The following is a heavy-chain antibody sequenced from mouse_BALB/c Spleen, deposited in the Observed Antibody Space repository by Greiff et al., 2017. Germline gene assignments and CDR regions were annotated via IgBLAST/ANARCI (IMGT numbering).Heavy chain of an antibody. J-gene: IGHJ3*01. CDR2: IYPGNSDT. CDR3: TNYGSSYGAY. CDR1: GYSFTSYW. V-gene: IGHV1-5*01. D-gene: IGHD1-1*01. Sequence: VQLQESGTVLARPGASVKMSCKASGYSFTSYWMHWVKQRPGQGLEWIGAIYPGNSDTSYNQKFKGKAKLTAVTSASTAYMELSSLTNEDSAVYYCTNYGSSYGAYWGQGTLVTVSA.